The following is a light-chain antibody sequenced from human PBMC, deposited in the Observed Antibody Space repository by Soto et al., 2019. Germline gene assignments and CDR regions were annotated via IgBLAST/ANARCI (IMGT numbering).Light chain of an antibody. CDR2: GAP. Sequence: DIVLTQSPATLSLSPGERATLSCRASQNVDSSSLAWYQQTPGQAPRLLISGAPSRATGISDRFSGSGSGTDFTLTISRLEPEDFAVYYCQLYGGSPEWTFGQGTKVEIK. CDR3: QLYGGSPEWT. J-gene: IGKJ1*01. V-gene: IGKV3-20*01. CDR1: QNVDSSS.